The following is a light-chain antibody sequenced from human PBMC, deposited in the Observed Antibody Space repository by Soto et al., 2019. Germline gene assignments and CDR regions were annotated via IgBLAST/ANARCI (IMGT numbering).Light chain of an antibody. CDR1: QSISSY. V-gene: IGKV1-39*01. J-gene: IGKJ4*01. CDR3: QLSYSTSLS. CDR2: AAS. Sequence: DIQMTQSPSSLSASVGDRVTITCRASQSISSYLNWYQQKPGKAPKLLIYAASSLQSGVPSRFSGSGSATDVTLTISSLQPEDFATYYCQLSYSTSLSFGGGTKVEIK.